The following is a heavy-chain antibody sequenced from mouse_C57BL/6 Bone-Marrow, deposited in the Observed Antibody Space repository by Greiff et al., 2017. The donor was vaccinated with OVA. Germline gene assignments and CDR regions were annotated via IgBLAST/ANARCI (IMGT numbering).Heavy chain of an antibody. D-gene: IGHD1-1*01. CDR2: IYPSDSET. CDR1: GYTFTSYW. Sequence: QVQLQQPGAELVRPGSSVKLSCKASGYTFTSYWMDWVKQRPGQGLEWIGNIYPSDSETHYNQKFKDKATLTVDKSSSTAYMQLSSLTSEDSAVYYCASPGSTYWYFDVWGKGTTVTVSS. J-gene: IGHJ1*03. V-gene: IGHV1-61*01. CDR3: ASPGSTYWYFDV.